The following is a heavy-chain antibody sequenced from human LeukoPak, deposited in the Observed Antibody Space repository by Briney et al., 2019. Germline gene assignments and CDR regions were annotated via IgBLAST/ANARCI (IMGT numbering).Heavy chain of an antibody. Sequence: PSETLSLTCAVYGASFSGYYWSWVRQPPGKGLEWIGEINHSGSTNYNPSLKSRVTISVDTSKNQFSLKLSSVTAADTAVYYCARRTSYYYYGMDVWGQGTTVTVSS. J-gene: IGHJ6*02. CDR3: ARRTSYYYYGMDV. CDR1: GASFSGYY. V-gene: IGHV4-34*01. CDR2: INHSGST.